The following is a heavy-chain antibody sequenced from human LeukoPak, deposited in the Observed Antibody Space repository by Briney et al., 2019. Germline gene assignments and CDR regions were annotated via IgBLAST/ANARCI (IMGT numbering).Heavy chain of an antibody. J-gene: IGHJ4*02. CDR2: IKQDGSER. D-gene: IGHD3-10*01. Sequence: GGSLRLSCAASGFTFSGFSMSWVRQSPTKGLEWVANIKQDGSERYYVDSVKGRFTITRDNAKNSLSLQMNSLRVEDTAVYFCARAGSHWHYVYWGQGTVVTVSS. CDR1: GFTFSGFS. CDR3: ARAGSHWHYVY. V-gene: IGHV3-7*01.